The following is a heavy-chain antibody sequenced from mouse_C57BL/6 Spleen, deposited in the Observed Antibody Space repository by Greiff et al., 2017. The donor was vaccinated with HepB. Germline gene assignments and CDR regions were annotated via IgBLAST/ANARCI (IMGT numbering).Heavy chain of an antibody. J-gene: IGHJ3*01. V-gene: IGHV14-4*01. CDR1: GFNIKDDY. Sequence: EVQLQQSGAELVRPGASVKLSCTASGFNIKDDYMHWVKQRPEQGLEWIGWIDPENGDTEYASKFQGKATITADTSSNTAYLQLSSLTSEDTAVYYCTTEGYGNSPFAYWGQGTLVTVSA. CDR2: IDPENGDT. CDR3: TTEGYGNSPFAY. D-gene: IGHD2-10*02.